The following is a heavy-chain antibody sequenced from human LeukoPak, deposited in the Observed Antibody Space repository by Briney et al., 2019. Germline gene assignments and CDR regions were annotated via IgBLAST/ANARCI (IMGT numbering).Heavy chain of an antibody. D-gene: IGHD1-26*01. CDR2: ISGSGGST. J-gene: IGHJ3*02. CDR1: GFTVSSFG. Sequence: QPGGSLRLSCAASGFTVSSFGMSWVRQAPGKGLEWVSAISGSGGSTYYADSVKGRFTISRDNSKNTLYLQMNSLRAEDTAVYYCATDMGAHDAFDIWGQGTMVTVSS. V-gene: IGHV3-23*01. CDR3: ATDMGAHDAFDI.